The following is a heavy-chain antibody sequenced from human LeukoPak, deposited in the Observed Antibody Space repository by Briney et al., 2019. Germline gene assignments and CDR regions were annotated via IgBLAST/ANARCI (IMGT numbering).Heavy chain of an antibody. Sequence: GGSLRLSCAASGFTFSSYAMSWVRQAPGKGLEWVSAISGSGGSTYYADSVKGRFTISRDNSKNTLYLQMNSLRAEDTAVYYCAKDLYDSSGYYYEGYWGQGTLVTVSS. J-gene: IGHJ4*02. CDR1: GFTFSSYA. CDR3: AKDLYDSSGYYYEGY. V-gene: IGHV3-23*01. CDR2: ISGSGGST. D-gene: IGHD3-22*01.